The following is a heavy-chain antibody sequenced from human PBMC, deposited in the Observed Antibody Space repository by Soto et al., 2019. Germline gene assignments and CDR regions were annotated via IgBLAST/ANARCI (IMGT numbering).Heavy chain of an antibody. D-gene: IGHD2-2*01. J-gene: IGHJ4*02. Sequence: EVQLVESGGNLVQPGGSLRLSCVGSGFTFSSNWMTWVRQAPGKGLEWVGNIRQDGSEKNYVDSVKGRFTISRDNAKNSLYLQMNSLRAVDTAVYYCAREIVVARGASYFDYWGPGTLVTVSS. CDR1: GFTFSSNW. CDR2: IRQDGSEK. V-gene: IGHV3-7*04. CDR3: AREIVVARGASYFDY.